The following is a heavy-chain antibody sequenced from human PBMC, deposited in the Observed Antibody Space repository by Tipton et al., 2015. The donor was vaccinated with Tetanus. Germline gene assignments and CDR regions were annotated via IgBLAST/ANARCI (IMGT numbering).Heavy chain of an antibody. D-gene: IGHD3-3*01. CDR3: ATPKSRITIFGLDV. CDR2: IDHSGST. Sequence: TPSLTCAVYGGSFSGYYWSWIRQPPGKGLEWIGEIDHSGSTNYNPSLKSRVTISVDTSKNQFSLKLSSVTAADTAVYYCATPKSRITIFGLDVWGQGTTVTVSS. J-gene: IGHJ6*02. CDR1: GGSFSGYY. V-gene: IGHV4-34*01.